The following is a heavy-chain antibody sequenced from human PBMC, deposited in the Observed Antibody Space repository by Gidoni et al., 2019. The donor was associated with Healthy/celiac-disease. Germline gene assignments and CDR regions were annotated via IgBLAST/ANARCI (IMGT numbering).Heavy chain of an antibody. CDR3: TLEGSYDFWSGYQDYYYYYGMDV. CDR2: IRSKAYGGTT. Sequence: EVQLVESGGGLVQPGRSLRLSCTASGFTFGDYAMSWVRQAPGKGLEWVGFIRSKAYGGTTEYASSVKGRFTISRDDSKSIAYLQMNSLKTEDTAVYYCTLEGSYDFWSGYQDYYYYYGMDVWGQGTTVTVSS. J-gene: IGHJ6*02. V-gene: IGHV3-49*04. CDR1: GFTFGDYA. D-gene: IGHD3-3*01.